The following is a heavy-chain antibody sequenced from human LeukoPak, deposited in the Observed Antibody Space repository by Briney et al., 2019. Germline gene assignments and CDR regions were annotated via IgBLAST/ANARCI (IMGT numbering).Heavy chain of an antibody. CDR3: ASPRTREDY. CDR2: ISGDGGST. CDR1: GFTFDDYA. D-gene: IGHD1-26*01. J-gene: IGHJ4*02. V-gene: IGHV3-43*02. Sequence: GGSLRLSCAASGFTFDDYAMHWVRQAPGKGLEWVSLISGDGGSTYYADSVKGRFTISRDNSKNSLYLQMNSLRTEDTALYYCASPRTREDYWGQGTLVTVSS.